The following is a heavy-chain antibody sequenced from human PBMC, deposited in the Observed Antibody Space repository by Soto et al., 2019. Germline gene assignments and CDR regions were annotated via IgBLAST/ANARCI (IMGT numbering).Heavy chain of an antibody. CDR1: GFSLSTSGVG. CDR3: VHSRCGGDCLQSYPSHYYYGMDV. V-gene: IGHV2-5*02. D-gene: IGHD2-21*02. J-gene: IGHJ6*02. Sequence: QITLKESGPTLVKPTQTLTLTCTFSGFSLSTSGVGVGWIRQPPGKALEWLALIYWDNDKRYSPSLQSRLTITKDTSKHQVVLTISNMDPVDAATYYCVHSRCGGDCLQSYPSHYYYGMDVWGQGTTVTVSS. CDR2: IYWDNDK.